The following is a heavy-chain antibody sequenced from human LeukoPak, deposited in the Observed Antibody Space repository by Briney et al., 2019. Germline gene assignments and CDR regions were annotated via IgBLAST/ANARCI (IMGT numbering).Heavy chain of an antibody. D-gene: IGHD3-22*01. V-gene: IGHV1-18*01. J-gene: IGHJ4*02. CDR1: GYTFTSYG. CDR3: ARDVSHYYDSTFGY. Sequence: ASVKVSCKASGYTFTSYGISWVRQAPGQGLEWMGWISAYNGNTNYAQKLQGRVTMTTDTSTSTAYMELRSLRSDDTAVYYCARDVSHYYDSTFGYWGQGTLVTVSS. CDR2: ISAYNGNT.